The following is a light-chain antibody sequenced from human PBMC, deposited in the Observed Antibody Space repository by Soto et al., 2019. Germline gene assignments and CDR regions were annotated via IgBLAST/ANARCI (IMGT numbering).Light chain of an antibody. J-gene: IGKJ4*01. CDR2: GAS. CDR1: QSVSSSY. CDR3: QQYGSSPPRLT. V-gene: IGKV3-20*01. Sequence: EIVLTQSPGTLSLSPGERATLSCRASQSVSSSYLAWYQQKPGQAPRLLIYGASSRATGIRDRFSGSGSGTDFTLTSSRLEPEDFAVYYCQQYGSSPPRLTFGGGTKVEIK.